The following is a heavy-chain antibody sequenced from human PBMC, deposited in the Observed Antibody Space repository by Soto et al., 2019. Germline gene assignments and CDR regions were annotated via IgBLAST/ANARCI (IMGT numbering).Heavy chain of an antibody. CDR2: ISWNSGSI. CDR3: AKDSHAGSSSWYVNYYYYYMDV. J-gene: IGHJ6*03. D-gene: IGHD6-13*01. CDR1: GFTFDDYA. V-gene: IGHV3-9*01. Sequence: EVQLVESGGGLVQPGRSLRLSCAASGFTFDDYAMHCVRQAPGKGLEWVSGISWNSGSIGYADSVKGRFTISRDNAKNSLYLQMNSLRAEDTALYYCAKDSHAGSSSWYVNYYYYYMDVWGKGTTVTVSS.